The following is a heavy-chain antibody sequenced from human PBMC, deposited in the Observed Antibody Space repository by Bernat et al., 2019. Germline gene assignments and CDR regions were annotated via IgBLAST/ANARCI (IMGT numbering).Heavy chain of an antibody. V-gene: IGHV3-23*01. D-gene: IGHD6-19*01. Sequence: EVQLLESGGGLVQPGGSLRLSCAASGFTFSSYAMSWVRQAPGKGLEWVSAISGSGGSTYYADSVKGRFTISRDNSKNTLYLQMNSLRAEDTAVYYCAKALAAVAGRRHYYYGMDVWGQGTTVTVSS. CDR2: ISGSGGST. J-gene: IGHJ6*02. CDR3: AKALAAVAGRRHYYYGMDV. CDR1: GFTFSSYA.